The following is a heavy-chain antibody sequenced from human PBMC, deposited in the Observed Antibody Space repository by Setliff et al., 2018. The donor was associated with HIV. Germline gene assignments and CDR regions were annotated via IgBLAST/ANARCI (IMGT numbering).Heavy chain of an antibody. D-gene: IGHD3-22*01. CDR1: GGSIISGDHY. CDR3: ARWPPHRSSDYDQEYYFDY. J-gene: IGHJ4*02. Sequence: SETLSLTCTVSGGSIISGDHYWSWIRQPPGKGLEWIDYIYCSGSTYYSPSLKSRVTISVDTSKNQFSLKLSSVTAADTAVYYCARWPPHRSSDYDQEYYFDYWGQGTLVTVSS. CDR2: IYCSGST. V-gene: IGHV4-30-4*08.